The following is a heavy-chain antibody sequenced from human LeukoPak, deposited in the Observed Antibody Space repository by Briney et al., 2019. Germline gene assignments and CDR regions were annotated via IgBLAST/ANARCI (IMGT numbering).Heavy chain of an antibody. CDR1: GYTLSSHA. CDR2: TWYDGTNK. J-gene: IGHJ6*03. Sequence: GGSLRLSCVGSGYTLSSHAMQWVRQAPGKGLEWVGLTWYDGTNKYYADSVKGRFTISRDNPKNTLYLQMNSLRVEDTAVYYCARAPVSSTDYYYYMDVWGKGTTVTVSS. V-gene: IGHV3-33*01. CDR3: ARAPVSSTDYYYYMDV. D-gene: IGHD1-1*01.